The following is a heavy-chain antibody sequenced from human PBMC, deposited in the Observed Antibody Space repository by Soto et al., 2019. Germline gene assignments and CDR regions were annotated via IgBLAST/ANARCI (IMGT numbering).Heavy chain of an antibody. V-gene: IGHV3-30*18. J-gene: IGHJ1*01. CDR1: GFTFSSYG. CDR3: AKGGYFEYFHY. D-gene: IGHD5-18*01. CDR2: ISFDGSNK. Sequence: QVQLVESGGGVVQPGRSLRLSCVASGFTFSSYGMHWVRQAPGKGLEWVAVISFDGSNKYYADSVKGRFTISRDNSKNTLYVQMNSLRAEDTALYYCAKGGYFEYFHYWGQGTPVTGSS.